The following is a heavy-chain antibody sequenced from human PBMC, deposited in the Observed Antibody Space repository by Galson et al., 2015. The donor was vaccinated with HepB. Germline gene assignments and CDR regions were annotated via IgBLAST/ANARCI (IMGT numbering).Heavy chain of an antibody. Sequence: SETLSLTCTVSGGSISSYYWSWIRQSAGKGLEWIGRIYTSGTTYYNPSLKSRVTMSVDTSRNQLSLKLRSVTATDTAVYYCARDLYYYGTGFGMDVWGQGITVTVSS. CDR3: ARDLYYYGTGFGMDV. V-gene: IGHV4-4*07. CDR2: IYTSGTT. CDR1: GGSISSYY. J-gene: IGHJ6*02. D-gene: IGHD3-10*01.